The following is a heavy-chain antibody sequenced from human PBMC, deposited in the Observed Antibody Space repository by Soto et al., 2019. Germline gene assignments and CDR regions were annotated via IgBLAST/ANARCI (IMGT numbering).Heavy chain of an antibody. J-gene: IGHJ3*02. D-gene: IGHD6-19*01. Sequence: LSLTCAISGDSVSSNSAAWNWTRQSPSRGLEWLGRTYYRSKWYTDYAVSVKSRITINPDTSKNQFSLQLNSVTPEDTAVYYCAREERVGSGDAFDIWGQGTMVTVSS. V-gene: IGHV6-1*01. CDR2: TYYRSKWYT. CDR1: GDSVSSNSAA. CDR3: AREERVGSGDAFDI.